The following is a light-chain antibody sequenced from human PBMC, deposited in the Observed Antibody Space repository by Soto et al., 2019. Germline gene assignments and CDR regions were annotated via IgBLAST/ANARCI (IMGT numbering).Light chain of an antibody. CDR2: DAS. CDR1: QGIRND. J-gene: IGKJ1*01. CDR3: QQYNSYSRA. V-gene: IGKV1-5*01. Sequence: DIQMTQSPSTLSGSVGDRVTITCRASQGIRNDLGWYQQKPGKAPKLLIYDASSLESGVPSRFSGSGSGTEFTLTISSLQPDDFATYYCQQYNSYSRAFGQGTKVDIK.